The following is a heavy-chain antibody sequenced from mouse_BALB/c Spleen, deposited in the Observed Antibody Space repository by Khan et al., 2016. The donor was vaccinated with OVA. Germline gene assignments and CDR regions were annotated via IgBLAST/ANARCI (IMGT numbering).Heavy chain of an antibody. Sequence: EVELVESGGGLVQPGGSRKLSCAASGFTFSNFGMHWVRQAPEKGLEWVAYISSGSSTINYADTVKGRFTISRDIPKNTLFLQMTSLRSEDTAMYYCARRKIFDGYYGGAMDYWGQGTSVTVSS. CDR2: ISSGSSTI. V-gene: IGHV5-17*02. CDR1: GFTFSNFG. D-gene: IGHD2-3*01. J-gene: IGHJ4*01. CDR3: ARRKIFDGYYGGAMDY.